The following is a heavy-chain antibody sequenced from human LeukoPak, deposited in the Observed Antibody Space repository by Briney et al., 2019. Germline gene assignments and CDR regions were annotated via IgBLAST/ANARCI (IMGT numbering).Heavy chain of an antibody. CDR3: ARDLDTTVTMKGMDV. CDR1: GGSFSGYY. V-gene: IGHV4-34*01. CDR2: INHSGST. D-gene: IGHD4-17*01. Sequence: SETLSLTCAVYGGSFSGYYWSWIRQPPGKGLEWIGEINHSGSTNYNPSLKSRVTISVDTSKNQFSLKLTSVTAADTAVYYCARDLDTTVTMKGMDVWGKGTTVTVSS. J-gene: IGHJ6*04.